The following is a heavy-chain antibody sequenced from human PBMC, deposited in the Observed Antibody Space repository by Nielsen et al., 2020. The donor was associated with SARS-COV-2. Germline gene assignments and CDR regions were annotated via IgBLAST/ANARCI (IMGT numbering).Heavy chain of an antibody. CDR1: GFTFDDYA. CDR2: ISWNSGSI. Sequence: GGSLRLSCAASGFTFDDYAMHWVRQAPGKGLEWVSGISWNSGSIGYADSVKGRFTISRDNAKNSLYLQINSLRAEDTALYYCAKDTDGSGYFDYWGQGTLVTVSS. CDR3: AKDTDGSGYFDY. D-gene: IGHD3-10*01. J-gene: IGHJ4*02. V-gene: IGHV3-9*01.